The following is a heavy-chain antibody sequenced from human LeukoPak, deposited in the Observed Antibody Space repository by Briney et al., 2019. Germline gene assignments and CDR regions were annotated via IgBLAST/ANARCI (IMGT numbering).Heavy chain of an antibody. Sequence: GGSLRLSCAASGFTFSSYGMHWVRQAPGKGLEWVAFIRYDGSNKYYADSVKGRFTISRDNSKNTLYLQMNSLRAEDTAVYYCAKGGADTYYDILTHFDYWGQGTLVTVSS. CDR1: GFTFSSYG. D-gene: IGHD3-9*01. CDR2: IRYDGSNK. V-gene: IGHV3-30*02. J-gene: IGHJ4*02. CDR3: AKGGADTYYDILTHFDY.